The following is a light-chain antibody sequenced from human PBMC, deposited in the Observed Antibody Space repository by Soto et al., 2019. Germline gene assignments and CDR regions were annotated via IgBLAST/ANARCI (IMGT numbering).Light chain of an antibody. V-gene: IGKV4-1*01. CDR3: QQSYSTPFT. J-gene: IGKJ3*01. CDR2: WAS. Sequence: DIVMTQSPDSLAVSLGERATINCKSSQSVLYSSNNKNYLAWYQQKPGQPPKLLIYWASTRESGVPDRFSGSGSGTDFTLTISRLQAEDVAVYYCQQSYSTPFTFGPGTKVDIK. CDR1: QSVLYSSNNKNY.